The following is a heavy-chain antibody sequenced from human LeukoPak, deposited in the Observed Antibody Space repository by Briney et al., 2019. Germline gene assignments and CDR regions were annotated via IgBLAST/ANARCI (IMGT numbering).Heavy chain of an antibody. J-gene: IGHJ3*02. CDR3: ARDYYGSGSYYGAFDI. V-gene: IGHV3-30*04. D-gene: IGHD3-10*01. CDR2: ISYDGSNK. Sequence: GGSLRLSCAASGFTFSSYAMHWVRQAPGMGLEWVAVISYDGSNKYYADSVKGRFTISRDNSKNTLYLQMNSLSAEDTAVYYCARDYYGSGSYYGAFDIWGQGTMVTVSS. CDR1: GFTFSSYA.